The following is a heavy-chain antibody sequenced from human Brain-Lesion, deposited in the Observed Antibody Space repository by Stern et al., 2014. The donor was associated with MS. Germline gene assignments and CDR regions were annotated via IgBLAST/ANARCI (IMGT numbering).Heavy chain of an antibody. J-gene: IGHJ6*02. CDR2: FDPEDGET. V-gene: IGHV1-24*01. Sequence: QLVQSGAEVKKPGASVKVSCKVSGYTLTELSMHWVRKAPGKGLEWMGGFDPEDGETIYAQKFQGRVTMTEDTSTDTAYMELSSLRSEDTAVYYCATGGRVGAPTYYGMDVWGQGTAVIVSS. CDR1: GYTLTELS. D-gene: IGHD1-26*01. CDR3: ATGGRVGAPTYYGMDV.